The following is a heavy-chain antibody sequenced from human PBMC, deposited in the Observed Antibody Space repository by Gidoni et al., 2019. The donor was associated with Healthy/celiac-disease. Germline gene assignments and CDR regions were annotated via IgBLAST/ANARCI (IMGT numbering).Heavy chain of an antibody. J-gene: IGHJ6*02. CDR2: ISWNSGSI. V-gene: IGHV3-9*01. CDR1: GFTFDDYA. Sequence: EVQLVESGGGLVQPGRSLRLSWAASGFTFDDYAMHWVRQAPGKGLEWVSGISWNSGSIGYADSVKGRFTISRDNAKNSLYLQMNSLRAEDTALYYCAKDSGDYLPDYYGMDVWGQGTTVTVSS. D-gene: IGHD4-17*01. CDR3: AKDSGDYLPDYYGMDV.